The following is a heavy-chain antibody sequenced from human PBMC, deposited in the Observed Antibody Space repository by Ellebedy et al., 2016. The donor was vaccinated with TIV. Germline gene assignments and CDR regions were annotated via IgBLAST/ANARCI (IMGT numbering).Heavy chain of an antibody. V-gene: IGHV1-2*02. J-gene: IGHJ4*02. Sequence: ASVKVSCKASGHTFTSYYMHWVRQAPGQGLEWMGWINPYSGGTNYAQKFQGRVTMTRDTSISTAYMELSRLRSDDTAVYYCARAGHSAGIAVAGKFGYWGQGTLVTVSS. D-gene: IGHD6-19*01. CDR2: INPYSGGT. CDR3: ARAGHSAGIAVAGKFGY. CDR1: GHTFTSYY.